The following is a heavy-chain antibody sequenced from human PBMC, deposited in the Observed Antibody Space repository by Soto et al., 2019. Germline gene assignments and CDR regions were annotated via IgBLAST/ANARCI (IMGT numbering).Heavy chain of an antibody. CDR1: AGAITNSGFY. J-gene: IGHJ4*02. D-gene: IGHD3-22*01. CDR2: MYYSGAA. CDR3: ARGEFGYFDY. Sequence: QVQLQESGPGLVKPSQTLSLTCTASAGAITNSGFYWGWFRQLPGKGLEWVGYMYYSGAAYYNPSLKSRVSISIDTFQHRYSLNLTSVTAADTAVYYCARGEFGYFDYWGQGPLVTVSS. V-gene: IGHV4-31*03.